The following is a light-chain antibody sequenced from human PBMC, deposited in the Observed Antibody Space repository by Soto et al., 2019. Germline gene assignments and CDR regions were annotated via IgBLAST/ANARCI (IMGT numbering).Light chain of an antibody. CDR1: QSIRSW. CDR2: DAF. CDR3: QQYNTYPSA. J-gene: IGKJ2*01. Sequence: DTQMTQSPSTLSASVGDRVTITCRASQSIRSWLAWYQQKPGKAPKLVVYDAFSLQSGIPSRFSGSGSGTEFTLTISSLQPDDFATYYCQQYNTYPSAFGQGTKLEIK. V-gene: IGKV1-5*01.